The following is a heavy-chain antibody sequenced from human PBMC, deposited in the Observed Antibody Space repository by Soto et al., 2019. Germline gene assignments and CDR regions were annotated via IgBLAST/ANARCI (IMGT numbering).Heavy chain of an antibody. CDR3: ARFVRSCSATTCSTRADV. D-gene: IGHD2-2*01. J-gene: IGHJ6*02. V-gene: IGHV4-59*11. CDR1: GGSISSHY. CDR2: IYDSVKT. Sequence: SETLSLTCTVSGGSISSHYWTWIWIRQLPGRGLEWVGYIYDSVKTKYNPSLKSRVTISVDTSKNQFSLQLSSVTAADTAVYHCARFVRSCSATTCSTRADVWGQGITVTVSS.